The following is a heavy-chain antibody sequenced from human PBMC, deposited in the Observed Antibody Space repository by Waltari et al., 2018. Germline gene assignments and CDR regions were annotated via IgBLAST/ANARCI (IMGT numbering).Heavy chain of an antibody. CDR3: ARGAAKYDFWSGSTYYYGTDV. Sequence: QVQLQESGPGLVKPSGTLSLTCAVSGGSISSSNWWSWVRQPPGKGLEWIGEIYHSGSTNDNPCVKSRVTISVDKSKNQFSLKLSSVTAADTAVYYCARGAAKYDFWSGSTYYYGTDVWGQGTTVTVSS. CDR1: GGSISSSNW. D-gene: IGHD3-3*01. CDR2: IYHSGST. J-gene: IGHJ6*02. V-gene: IGHV4-4*02.